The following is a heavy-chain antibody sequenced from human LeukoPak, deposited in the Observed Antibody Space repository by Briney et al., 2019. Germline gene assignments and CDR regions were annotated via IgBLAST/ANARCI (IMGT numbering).Heavy chain of an antibody. CDR2: IKEDGSEK. D-gene: IGHD3-3*01. CDR3: ARDRSRYDFWSGYALGY. J-gene: IGHJ4*02. Sequence: PGGSLKLSCVASGFSFSTYWMSWVHQAPGKGLEWVANIKEDGSEKYYVDSVKGRFTISRDNAKNSLYLQMNSLRAEDTAVYYCARDRSRYDFWSGYALGYWGQGTLVTVSS. V-gene: IGHV3-7*01. CDR1: GFSFSTYW.